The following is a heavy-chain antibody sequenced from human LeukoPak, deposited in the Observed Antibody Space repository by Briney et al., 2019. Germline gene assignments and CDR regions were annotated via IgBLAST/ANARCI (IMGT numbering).Heavy chain of an antibody. Sequence: PSETLSLTRTVSGGSVSSGSDYWSWIRQPPGKGLEWIGHISYGGSTNYNPSLKSRVTISLDTSRNQLSLKLSSVTTADTAVYYCARGQAALWFGELWGQGTLVTVSS. CDR3: ARGQAALWFGEL. CDR2: ISYGGST. D-gene: IGHD3-10*01. CDR1: GGSVSSGSDY. V-gene: IGHV4-61*01. J-gene: IGHJ4*02.